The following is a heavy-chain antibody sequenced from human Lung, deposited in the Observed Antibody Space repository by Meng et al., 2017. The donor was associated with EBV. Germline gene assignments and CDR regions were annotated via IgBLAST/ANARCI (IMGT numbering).Heavy chain of an antibody. CDR3: ARDSRHCTSASCYSWYFDL. D-gene: IGHD2-2*02. CDR1: GYTFTGYY. V-gene: IGHV1-2*06. Sequence: QLELAQSGAEVKKPGASVKFSRKAFGYTFTGYYMHWVRQAPGQGLEWMGRINPNSGATEYAQNFQGRVTMTRDTSISTAYMELSRLRSDDTAVYYCARDSRHCTSASCYSWYFDLWGRGTLVTVSS. J-gene: IGHJ2*01. CDR2: INPNSGAT.